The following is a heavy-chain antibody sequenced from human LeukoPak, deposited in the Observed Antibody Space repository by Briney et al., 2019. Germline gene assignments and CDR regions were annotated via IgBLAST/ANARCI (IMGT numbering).Heavy chain of an antibody. V-gene: IGHV3-21*03. D-gene: IGHD3-16*01. CDR2: ISSSSSYI. J-gene: IGHJ4*02. CDR3: ARALPYTLDFDY. Sequence: GGSLRLSCAASGFTFSSYSMNWVRQAPGKGLEWVSSISSSSSYIYYADSAKGRFTISRDNAKNSLYLQMNSLRAEDTAVYYCARALPYTLDFDYWGQGTLVTVSS. CDR1: GFTFSSYS.